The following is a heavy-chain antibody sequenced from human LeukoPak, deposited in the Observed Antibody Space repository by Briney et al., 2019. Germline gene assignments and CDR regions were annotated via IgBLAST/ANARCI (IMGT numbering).Heavy chain of an antibody. J-gene: IGHJ2*01. CDR1: GFTVSSNY. Sequence: PGGSLRLSCAASGFTVSSNYMNWVRQAPGKGLEWVSVIYSGGSTYYADSVKGRFTISRDNSKNTLYLQMNSLRAEDTAVYYCAGGRGDYDPWYFDLWGRGTLVTVSS. CDR3: AGGRGDYDPWYFDL. CDR2: IYSGGST. D-gene: IGHD4-17*01. V-gene: IGHV3-53*01.